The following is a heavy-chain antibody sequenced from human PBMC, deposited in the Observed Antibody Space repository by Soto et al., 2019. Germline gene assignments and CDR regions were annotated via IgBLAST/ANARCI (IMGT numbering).Heavy chain of an antibody. D-gene: IGHD1-20*01. V-gene: IGHV3-23*01. J-gene: IGHJ6*01. CDR2: ISGSGGST. Sequence: GGSLRLSCAASGFTFSSYAMYWVRQDPGKGLEWVSVISGSGGSTYYADSVKGRFTISRDNSKNTLFLQMSSLRGEDTGVYYCAKGVARITVGVMSAMDVWGQGTTVTVSS. CDR3: AKGVARITVGVMSAMDV. CDR1: GFTFSSYA.